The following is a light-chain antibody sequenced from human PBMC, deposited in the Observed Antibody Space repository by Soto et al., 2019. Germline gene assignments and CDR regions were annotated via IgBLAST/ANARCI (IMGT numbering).Light chain of an antibody. CDR2: SNS. J-gene: IGLJ1*01. CDR1: RSNIGAGYD. Sequence: QPVLTQPPSVSGAPGQRVTISCTGSRSNIGAGYDVHWYQHLPGTAPKLLIYSNSNRPSGVPDRFSGSKSGTSASLAITGLQAEDEADYYCQSYDSGLSGYVFGTGTKLTVL. CDR3: QSYDSGLSGYV. V-gene: IGLV1-40*01.